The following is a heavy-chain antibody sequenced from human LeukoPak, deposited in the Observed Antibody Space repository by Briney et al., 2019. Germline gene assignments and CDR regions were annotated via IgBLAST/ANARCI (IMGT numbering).Heavy chain of an antibody. CDR1: GGSISSYY. Sequence: SETLSLTCTVSGGSISSYYWSWIRQPPGKGLEWIGYIYYSGSTNYNPSLKSRVTISVDTSRNQFSLKLSSVTAADTAVYYCASLGAYFDYWGQGTLVTVSS. J-gene: IGHJ4*02. D-gene: IGHD7-27*01. CDR2: IYYSGST. V-gene: IGHV4-59*01. CDR3: ASLGAYFDY.